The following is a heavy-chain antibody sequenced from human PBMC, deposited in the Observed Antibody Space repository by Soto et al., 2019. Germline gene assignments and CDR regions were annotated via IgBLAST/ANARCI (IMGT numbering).Heavy chain of an antibody. J-gene: IGHJ4*02. CDR3: ARGRSSGWYYFDY. CDR1: GGSISSSSYY. V-gene: IGHV4-39*01. D-gene: IGHD6-19*01. Sequence: SETLSLTCTVSGGSISSSSYYWGWIRQPPGKGLEWIGSIYYSGSTYYNPSLKSRVTISVDTSKNQFSLKLSSGTAADTAVYYCARGRSSGWYYFDYWGQGTLVTVSS. CDR2: IYYSGST.